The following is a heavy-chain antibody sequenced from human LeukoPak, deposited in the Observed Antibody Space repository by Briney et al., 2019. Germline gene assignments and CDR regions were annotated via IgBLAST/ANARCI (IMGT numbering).Heavy chain of an antibody. Sequence: PGGSLRLSCAASGFTLTTYWMHWVHQAPGKGLVWVSRINSDGKIRTYADSVKGRLTISGDYAKNTLYLQMNSLRAEDTAVYYCVRDAGHDAFDIWGQGTTVTVSS. J-gene: IGHJ3*02. CDR1: GFTLTTYW. CDR2: INSDGKIR. CDR3: VRDAGHDAFDI. V-gene: IGHV3-74*01.